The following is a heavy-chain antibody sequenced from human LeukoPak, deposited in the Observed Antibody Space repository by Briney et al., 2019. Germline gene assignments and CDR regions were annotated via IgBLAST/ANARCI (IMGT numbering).Heavy chain of an antibody. CDR1: GFTFSSYA. Sequence: PGGSLRLSCAASGFTFSSYAMSWVRQPPGKGLEWGSAISGSGGSTYYADSVKGRCTISRDNSKNTLYLQMNSLRAEDTAVYYCAKVGGAGSYYLMGYWGQGTLVTVSS. CDR2: ISGSGGST. CDR3: AKVGGAGSYYLMGY. J-gene: IGHJ4*02. D-gene: IGHD3-10*01. V-gene: IGHV3-23*01.